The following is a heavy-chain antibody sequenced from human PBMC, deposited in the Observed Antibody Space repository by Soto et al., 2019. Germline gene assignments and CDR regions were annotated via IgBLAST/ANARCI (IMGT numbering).Heavy chain of an antibody. CDR3: ARHLGYYDSSGYRAFDI. CDR1: GGSISSYY. J-gene: IGHJ3*02. V-gene: IGHV4-59*08. Sequence: SETLSLTCTVSGGSISSYYWSWIRQPPGKGLEWIGYIHYSGSTNYNPSLKSRVIISVDTSKNQFSLKLSSVTAADTALYYCARHLGYYDSSGYRAFDIWGQGTMVT. D-gene: IGHD3-22*01. CDR2: IHYSGST.